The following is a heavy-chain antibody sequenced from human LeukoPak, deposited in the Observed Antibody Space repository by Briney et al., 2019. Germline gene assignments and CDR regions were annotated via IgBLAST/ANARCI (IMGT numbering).Heavy chain of an antibody. D-gene: IGHD2-2*01. CDR1: GGSFSGYY. Sequence: SETLSLTCAVYGGSFSGYYWSWIRQPPGKGLEWIGEINHSGSTNYNPSLKSRVTISVDTSKNQFSLKLSSVTAADTAVYYCVRDSAGVPGVAAAFDVWGQGTMVTASS. CDR3: VRDSAGVPGVAAAFDV. V-gene: IGHV4-34*01. CDR2: INHSGST. J-gene: IGHJ3*01.